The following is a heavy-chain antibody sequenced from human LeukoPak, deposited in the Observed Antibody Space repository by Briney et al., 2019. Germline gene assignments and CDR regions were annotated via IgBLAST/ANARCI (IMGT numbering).Heavy chain of an antibody. Sequence: GGSLRLSCAASGFTFSSYAMSWVRQAPGKGLEWVSAISGSGGSTYYADSVKGRFTISRDNSKNTLYLQKNSLRAEDTAVYYCAKASRYCSGGSCYTTYYFDYWGQGTLVTVSS. D-gene: IGHD2-15*01. CDR2: ISGSGGST. V-gene: IGHV3-23*01. J-gene: IGHJ4*02. CDR1: GFTFSSYA. CDR3: AKASRYCSGGSCYTTYYFDY.